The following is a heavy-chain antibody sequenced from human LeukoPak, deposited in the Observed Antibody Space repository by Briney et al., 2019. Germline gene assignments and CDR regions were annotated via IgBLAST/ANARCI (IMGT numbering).Heavy chain of an antibody. CDR1: GGSISSYY. CDR2: IYYSGST. J-gene: IGHJ4*02. CDR3: ARHFNWGSGFDY. Sequence: SETLSLTCTVSGGSISSYYWSWIRQPPGKGLEWIGYIYYSGSTNYNPSLKSRVTISVDTSKNQFSLKLTSVTAADTAVYYCARHFNWGSGFDYWGQGTLVTVSS. D-gene: IGHD7-27*01. V-gene: IGHV4-59*08.